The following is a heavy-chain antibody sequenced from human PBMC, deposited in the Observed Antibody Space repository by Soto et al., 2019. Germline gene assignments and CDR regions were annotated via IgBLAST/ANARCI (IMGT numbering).Heavy chain of an antibody. V-gene: IGHV1-18*04. D-gene: IGHD1-26*01. J-gene: IGHJ4*02. CDR2: ISAGKGDT. CDR1: GYTFSSYG. Sequence: VQLVQSGAEVRKPGASVKVSCKASGYTFSSYGISWVRQAPGKGLEWMGWISAGKGDTNYAQKFQGRVSMTTATSTSTAYMELRSLTSDDTAVYYCARDGFTVISSGSFDYWGQGTLVTVSS. CDR3: ARDGFTVISSGSFDY.